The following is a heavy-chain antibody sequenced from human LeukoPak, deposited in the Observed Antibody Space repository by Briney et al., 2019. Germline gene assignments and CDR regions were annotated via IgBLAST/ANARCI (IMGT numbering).Heavy chain of an antibody. CDR1: GGSISSGDYY. J-gene: IGHJ5*02. CDR2: IYSGGST. CDR3: AREVVAATTWFDP. Sequence: LSLTCTVSGGSISSGDYYMSWVRQAPGKGLEWVSVIYSGGSTYYADSVKGRFTISRDNSKNTLYLQMNSLRAEDTAVYYCAREVVAATTWFDPWGQGTLVTVSS. V-gene: IGHV3-53*01. D-gene: IGHD2-15*01.